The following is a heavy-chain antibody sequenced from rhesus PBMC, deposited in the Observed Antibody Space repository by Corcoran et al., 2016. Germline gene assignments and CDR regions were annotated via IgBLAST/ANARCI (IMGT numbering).Heavy chain of an antibody. CDR1: GGSISSNY. D-gene: IGHD3-34*01. J-gene: IGHJ4*01. CDR3: AREYWHWGEYTYFDY. V-gene: IGHV4-173*01. Sequence: QLQLQESGPGLVKPSETLSLTCAVSGGSISSNYWSWIRQPPGKGLEWIGRIAGSGGSTDYNPSLKSRVTSSTDTAKNQFYLKLSYVTAADTAVYYCAREYWHWGEYTYFDYWGQGVLVTVSS. CDR2: IAGSGGST.